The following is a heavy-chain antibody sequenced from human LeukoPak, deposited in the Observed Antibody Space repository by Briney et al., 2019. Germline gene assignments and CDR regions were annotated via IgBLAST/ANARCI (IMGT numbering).Heavy chain of an antibody. D-gene: IGHD3-3*01. V-gene: IGHV1-3*01. Sequence: EASVNVSCKASGYTFTSYAIHWVRQAPGQRLEWMGWISAGNGNTKYSQNFQGRVTFISNTSATTAFMELSSLRSEDAAVYYCARAHYDFHYYGMDVWGQGTTVTVSS. CDR2: ISAGNGNT. CDR1: GYTFTSYA. J-gene: IGHJ6*02. CDR3: ARAHYDFHYYGMDV.